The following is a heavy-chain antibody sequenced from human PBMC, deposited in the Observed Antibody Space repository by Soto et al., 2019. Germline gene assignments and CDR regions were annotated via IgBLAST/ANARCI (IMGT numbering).Heavy chain of an antibody. CDR1: GYTFTGYY. CDR2: INPNSGGT. J-gene: IGHJ6*02. D-gene: IGHD5-18*01. V-gene: IGHV1-2*04. CDR3: ARGDTAMAGDYYYYYGMDV. Sequence: ASVKVSCKASGYTFTGYYMHWVRQAPGQGLEWMGWINPNSGGTNYAQKFQGWVTMTRDTSISTAYMELSRLRSDDTAVYYCARGDTAMAGDYYYYYGMDVWGQGTTVTVSS.